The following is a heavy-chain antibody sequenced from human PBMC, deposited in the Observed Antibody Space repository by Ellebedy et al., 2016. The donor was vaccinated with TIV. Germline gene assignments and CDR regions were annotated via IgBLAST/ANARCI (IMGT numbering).Heavy chain of an antibody. D-gene: IGHD2-8*01. CDR1: GYTFTSYD. J-gene: IGHJ4*02. Sequence: ASVKVSXKASGYTFTSYDINWVRQAPGQGLEWMGIINPSGGSTSYAQKFQGRVTMTRDTSTSTVYMELSSLRSEDTAVYYCAREVNEGTLDYWGQGTLVTVSS. CDR2: INPSGGST. V-gene: IGHV1-46*01. CDR3: AREVNEGTLDY.